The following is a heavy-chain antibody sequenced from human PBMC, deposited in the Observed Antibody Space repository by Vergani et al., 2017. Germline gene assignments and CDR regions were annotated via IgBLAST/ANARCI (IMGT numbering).Heavy chain of an antibody. J-gene: IGHJ4*02. CDR1: GGSVDNRDYY. CDR3: ARSSCGGDCYEFDY. V-gene: IGHV4-39*01. Sequence: LQLQESGPGLMKPSETLCLTCTVSGGSVDNRDYYWGCIRRPPGKGLEWIGSFSKGGTTSLHPSVKSRVAISSDTAKNRFSLKLTSVIAADTAVYYCARSSCGGDCYEFDYWGQGILVTVSS. CDR2: FSKGGTT. D-gene: IGHD2-21*02.